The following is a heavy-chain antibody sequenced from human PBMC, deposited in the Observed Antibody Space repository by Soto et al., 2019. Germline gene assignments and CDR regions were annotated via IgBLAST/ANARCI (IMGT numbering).Heavy chain of an antibody. CDR2: IGGSGRST. Sequence: EVQLLESGGGLVQPGGSLRLSCEASGFTFSSYAMRWVRQAPGKGLEWVSAIGGSGRSTYYADSVKGRFTISRDNSKSTLSLQMNTLRADDTDVYYCERDLGEDIYASDYWGQGTLVTVSS. CDR1: GFTFSSYA. CDR3: ERDLGEDIYASDY. J-gene: IGHJ4*02. V-gene: IGHV3-23*01. D-gene: IGHD3-16*01.